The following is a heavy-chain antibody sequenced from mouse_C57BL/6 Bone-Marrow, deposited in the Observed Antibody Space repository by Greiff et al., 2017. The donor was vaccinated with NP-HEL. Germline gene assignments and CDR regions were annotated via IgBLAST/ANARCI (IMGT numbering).Heavy chain of an antibody. CDR3: ASLITTVVAEGDAMDY. V-gene: IGHV5-12*01. D-gene: IGHD1-1*01. CDR1: GFTFSDYY. CDR2: ISNGGGST. J-gene: IGHJ4*01. Sequence: DVMLVESGGGLVQPGGSLKLSCAASGFTFSDYYMYWVRQTPEKRLEWVAYISNGGGSTYYPDTVKGRFTISRDNAKNTLYLQMSRLKSEDTAMYYCASLITTVVAEGDAMDYWGQGTSVTVSS.